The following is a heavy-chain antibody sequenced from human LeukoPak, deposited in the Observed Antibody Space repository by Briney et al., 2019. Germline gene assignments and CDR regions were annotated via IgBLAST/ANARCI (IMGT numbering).Heavy chain of an antibody. D-gene: IGHD2-15*01. CDR2: INHSGST. CDR1: GGSFSGYY. V-gene: IGHV4-34*01. CDR3: AGRFGVYCSGGSCFSYYFDY. Sequence: SETLSLTCAVYGGSFSGYYWSWIRQPPGKGLEWIGEINHSGSTNYNPSLKSRVTISVDTSKNQFSLKLSSVTAADTAVYYCAGRFGVYCSGGSCFSYYFDYWGQGTLVTVSS. J-gene: IGHJ4*02.